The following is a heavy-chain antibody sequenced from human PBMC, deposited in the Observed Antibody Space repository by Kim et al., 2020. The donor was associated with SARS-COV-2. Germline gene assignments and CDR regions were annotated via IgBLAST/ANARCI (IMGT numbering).Heavy chain of an antibody. Sequence: SETLSLTCGVNGGSLSDDDWNWIRQYSGKGLEWIGEISQSGSINYNPSLNSRVTISLDTAKNQFSLNLRSVTAADTAVYYCASGHRNEIFVLLDFSRHYLDSWGQGTPVNVSS. J-gene: IGHJ4*02. D-gene: IGHD3-3*01. CDR2: ISQSGSI. CDR1: GGSLSDDD. V-gene: IGHV4-34*01. CDR3: ASGHRNEIFVLLDFSRHYLDS.